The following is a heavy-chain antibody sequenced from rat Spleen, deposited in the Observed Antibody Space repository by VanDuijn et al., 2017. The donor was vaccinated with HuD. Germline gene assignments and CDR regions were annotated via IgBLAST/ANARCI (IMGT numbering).Heavy chain of an antibody. J-gene: IGHJ3*01. D-gene: IGHD4-3*01. CDR1: GFNFSKYG. V-gene: IGHV5-29*01. CDR2: ITYDGNST. CDR3: TSPYKSGQKFPFAY. Sequence: EVQLVESGGGFVQPGGSLKLSCAASGFNFSKYGMAWVCQAPTKGLEWVATITYDGNSTFYRDSVRGRFTISRDDSKSTLYLQMDSLRSEGTATYYCTSPYKSGQKFPFAYWGQGTLVTVAS.